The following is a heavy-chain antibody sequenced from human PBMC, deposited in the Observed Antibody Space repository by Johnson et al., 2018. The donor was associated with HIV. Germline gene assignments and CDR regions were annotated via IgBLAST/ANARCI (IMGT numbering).Heavy chain of an antibody. J-gene: IGHJ3*01. CDR1: GFMLNSHG. Sequence: VQLVESGGGLVQPGRSLRLSCAASGFMLNSHGMHWVRQVSKKGLEWVAGISWNSDTIGYADSVKGRFTISRDNAKNSLYLQMKSLRLEDTALYFCARDLTWEMQDTFDLRGQGTMVTVSS. V-gene: IGHV3-9*01. CDR3: ARDLTWEMQDTFDL. D-gene: IGHD1-26*01. CDR2: ISWNSDTI.